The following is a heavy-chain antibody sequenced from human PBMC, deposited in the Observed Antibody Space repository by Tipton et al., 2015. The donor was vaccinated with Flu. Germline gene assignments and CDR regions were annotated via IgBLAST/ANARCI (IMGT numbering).Heavy chain of an antibody. Sequence: QLVQSGAEVKKPGPSVKVSCKASGGTFSSYAISWVRQAPGQGLEWMGGIIPIFGTANYAQKFQGRVTITADESTSTAYMELSSLRSEDTAVYYCARAPRYCSGGSCSYFYGMDVWGQGTPVTVSS. CDR3: ARAPRYCSGGSCSYFYGMDV. CDR1: GGTFSSYA. D-gene: IGHD2-15*01. V-gene: IGHV1-69*01. CDR2: IIPIFGTA. J-gene: IGHJ6*02.